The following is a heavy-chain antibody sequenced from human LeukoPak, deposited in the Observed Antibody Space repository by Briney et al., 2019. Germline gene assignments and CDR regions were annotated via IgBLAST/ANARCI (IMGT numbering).Heavy chain of an antibody. CDR2: INPNSGGT. Sequence: ASVKVSCKASGYTFTGYYMHWVQQAPGQGLEWMGWINPNSGGTNYAQKFQGRVTMTRDTSISTAYMELSRLRSDDTAVYYCARDRDIAARQRTPFDYWGQGTLVTVSS. CDR1: GYTFTGYY. CDR3: ARDRDIAARQRTPFDY. J-gene: IGHJ4*02. V-gene: IGHV1-2*02. D-gene: IGHD6-6*01.